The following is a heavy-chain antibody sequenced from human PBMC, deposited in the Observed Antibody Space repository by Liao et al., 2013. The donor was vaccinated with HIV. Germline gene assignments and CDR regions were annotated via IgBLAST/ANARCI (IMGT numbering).Heavy chain of an antibody. CDR2: IYYSGST. CDR1: GASISSGDYY. V-gene: IGHV4-61*08. J-gene: IGHJ4*02. Sequence: QVQLQESGPGLVKPSETLSLTCTVSGASISSGDYYWSWIRQPPGKGLEWIGYIYYSGSTNYNPSLKSRVTISVDTSKNQFSLKLSSVTAADTAVYYCAREGGYSGYGYFDYWGQGTLVTVSS. CDR3: AREGGYSGYGYFDY. D-gene: IGHD5-12*01.